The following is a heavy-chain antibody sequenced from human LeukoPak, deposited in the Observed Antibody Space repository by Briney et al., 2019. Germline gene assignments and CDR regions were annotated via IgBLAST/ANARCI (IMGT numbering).Heavy chain of an antibody. CDR2: ISSSSSYI. Sequence: PGGSLRLSCAASGFTFSSHSMNWVRQAPGKGMDWVSSISSSSSYIYYADSVKGRFTISRDNAKNSLYLQMNSLRAEDTAVYYCARSGLWFGDKEDYWGQGTLVTVSS. V-gene: IGHV3-21*01. J-gene: IGHJ4*02. CDR3: ARSGLWFGDKEDY. CDR1: GFTFSSHS. D-gene: IGHD3-10*01.